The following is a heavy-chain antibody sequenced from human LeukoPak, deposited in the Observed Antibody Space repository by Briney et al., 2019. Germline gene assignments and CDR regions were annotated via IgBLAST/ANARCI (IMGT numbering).Heavy chain of an antibody. J-gene: IGHJ4*02. CDR3: ARDIGLIAVAGKLFDY. V-gene: IGHV3-21*01. CDR1: GFTFSSYS. D-gene: IGHD6-19*01. Sequence: GGSLRLSCAASGFTFSSYSMNWVRQAPGKGLEWVSSISSSSSYIYYADSVKGRFTISRDNAKNPLYLQMNSLGAEDTAVYYCARDIGLIAVAGKLFDYWGQGTLVTVSS. CDR2: ISSSSSYI.